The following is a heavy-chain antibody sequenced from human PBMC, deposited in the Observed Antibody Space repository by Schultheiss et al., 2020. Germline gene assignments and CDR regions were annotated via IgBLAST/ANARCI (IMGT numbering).Heavy chain of an antibody. CDR3: AKDRGVWLGEASLSEYCQH. CDR1: GFTFSSYA. J-gene: IGHJ1*01. D-gene: IGHD3-10*01. V-gene: IGHV3-23*01. Sequence: GGSLRLSCAASGFTFSSYAMSWVRQAPGKGLEWVSAISGSGGSTYYADSVKGRFTISRDNSKNTLYLQMNSLRAEDTAVYYCAKDRGVWLGEASLSEYCQHWGQGTLDNVSS. CDR2: ISGSGGST.